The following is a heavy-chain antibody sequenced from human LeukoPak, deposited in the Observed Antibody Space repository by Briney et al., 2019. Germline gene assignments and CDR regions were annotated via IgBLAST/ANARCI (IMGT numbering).Heavy chain of an antibody. D-gene: IGHD2-21*01. CDR3: AKGHYDGDHPHYDGGSVDS. J-gene: IGHJ4*02. CDR1: EYTFTDYY. Sequence: ASVKVSCKALEYTFTDYYIHWVRQAPGQGVEWMGWINPKSGGRDTNYAQKFRGRVTMTTDTSISTAYMELSRLRSDDTAVYFCAKGHYDGDHPHYDGGSVDSWGQGTHITVSS. CDR2: INPKSGGRDT. V-gene: IGHV1-2*02.